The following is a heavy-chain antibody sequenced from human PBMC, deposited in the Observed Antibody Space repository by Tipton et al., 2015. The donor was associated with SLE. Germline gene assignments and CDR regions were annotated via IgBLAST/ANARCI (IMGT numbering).Heavy chain of an antibody. CDR3: ARGGLGSNLRGSIYLGY. Sequence: TLSLTCTVSGGSISSGDHYWSWVRQHPGKGLEWIGYIYYSGSTYYISSLKSRVIISVGTSKTHFSLRLNSVTAADTAVYYCARGGLGSNLRGSIYLGYWGQGTLVTVSS. CDR2: IYYSGST. J-gene: IGHJ4*02. V-gene: IGHV4-31*03. CDR1: GGSISSGDHY. D-gene: IGHD7-27*01.